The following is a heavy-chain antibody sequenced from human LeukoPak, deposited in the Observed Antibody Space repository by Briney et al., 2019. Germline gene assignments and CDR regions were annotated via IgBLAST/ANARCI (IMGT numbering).Heavy chain of an antibody. CDR2: IKQDGSAK. V-gene: IGHV3-7*01. CDR1: GFTFSSYW. Sequence: GGSLRLSCAASGFTFSSYWMSWVRQAPGKGLEWVANIKQDGSAKDYVDSVKGRFTISRDNAKNSLYLEMNSLRVEGTAVYYCARVRKTWVQVWLDSWGQGTLVTVSS. J-gene: IGHJ4*02. D-gene: IGHD5-18*01. CDR3: ARVRKTWVQVWLDS.